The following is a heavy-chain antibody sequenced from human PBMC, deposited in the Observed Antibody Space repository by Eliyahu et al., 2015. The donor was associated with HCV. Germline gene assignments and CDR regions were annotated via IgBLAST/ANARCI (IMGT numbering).Heavy chain of an antibody. Sequence: QLQLQESGPGLVKPSETLSLTCTVSGGSISISSHYWGWLRQPPGKGLEWIGTIFYSGNTYYNLKSRVTISVDTSKNQFSLQLRSVTAADTAVYYCARLRRLQFPHVDYWGQGTLVVVSS. J-gene: IGHJ4*02. V-gene: IGHV4-39*01. CDR3: ARLRRLQFPHVDY. D-gene: IGHD5-24*01. CDR2: IFYSGNT. CDR1: GGSISISSHY.